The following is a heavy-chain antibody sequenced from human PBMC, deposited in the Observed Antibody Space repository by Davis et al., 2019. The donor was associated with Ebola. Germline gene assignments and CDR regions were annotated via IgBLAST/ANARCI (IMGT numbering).Heavy chain of an antibody. CDR2: ISGSGSRI. V-gene: IGHV3-23*01. D-gene: IGHD6-13*01. Sequence: GGSLRLSCEVSGITFSIYGMTWVRKAPGKGLEWVSIISGSGSRIYYADSVKGRFTISRDNSKNTLYLQMTSLRAEDTAIYYCAKHTSRWSNGFDPWGQGTLVTVSS. J-gene: IGHJ5*02. CDR3: AKHTSRWSNGFDP. CDR1: GITFSIYG.